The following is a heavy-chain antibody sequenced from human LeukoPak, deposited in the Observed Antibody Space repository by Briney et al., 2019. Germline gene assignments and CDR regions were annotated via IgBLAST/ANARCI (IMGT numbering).Heavy chain of an antibody. D-gene: IGHD6-13*01. Sequence: SQTLSLTCAISGDSVSSNSAAWNWIRQSPSRGLEWLGRTYYRSKWYNDYAVSVKSRITINPDTSKNQFSLQLNSVTPEDTAVYYCARFYSSSWPNYYYYYMDVWGKGTTVTVSS. J-gene: IGHJ6*03. CDR1: GDSVSSNSAA. V-gene: IGHV6-1*01. CDR3: ARFYSSSWPNYYYYYMDV. CDR2: TYYRSKWYN.